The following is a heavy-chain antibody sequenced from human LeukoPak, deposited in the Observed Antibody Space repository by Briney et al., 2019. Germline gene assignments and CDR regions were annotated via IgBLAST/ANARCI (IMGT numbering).Heavy chain of an antibody. D-gene: IGHD2-21*02. V-gene: IGHV4-34*01. Sequence: SETLSLTCAVYGGSFSGYYWSWIRQPPGKGLEWIGEINHSGSTNYNPSLKSRVTISVDTSKNQFSLKLSSVTAADTAVYYCAARDPRGWYFDLWGRGTLVTVSS. J-gene: IGHJ2*01. CDR3: AARDPRGWYFDL. CDR1: GGSFSGYY. CDR2: INHSGST.